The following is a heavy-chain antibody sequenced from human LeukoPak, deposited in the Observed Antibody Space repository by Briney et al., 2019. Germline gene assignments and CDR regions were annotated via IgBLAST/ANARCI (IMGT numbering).Heavy chain of an antibody. CDR1: GGSFSGYY. CDR3: ARGPVDYGGNPYYFDY. D-gene: IGHD4-23*01. CDR2: INHSGST. Sequence: SGTLSLTCAVYGGSFSGYYWSWIRQPPGKGLEWIGEINHSGSTNYNPSLKSRVTISVDTSKNQFSLKLSSVTAADTAVYYCARGPVDYGGNPYYFDYWGQGTLVTVSS. V-gene: IGHV4-34*01. J-gene: IGHJ4*02.